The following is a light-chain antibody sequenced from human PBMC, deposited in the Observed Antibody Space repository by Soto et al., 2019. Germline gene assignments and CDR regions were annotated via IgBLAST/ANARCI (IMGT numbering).Light chain of an antibody. CDR3: CSYAGTYVE. V-gene: IGLV2-23*01. Sequence: QSALTQPASVSGSPGQSITISCTGTTSNVGTYKFVSWYQYHPGKAPKLIIYEGSKRPSGVPDRFSGSKSGNTASLTISGLQAEDEADYYCCSYAGTYVELGGGTKVTVL. J-gene: IGLJ2*01. CDR1: TSNVGTYKF. CDR2: EGS.